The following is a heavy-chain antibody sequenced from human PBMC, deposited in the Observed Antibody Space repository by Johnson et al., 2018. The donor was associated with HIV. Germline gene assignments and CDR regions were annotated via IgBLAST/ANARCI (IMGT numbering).Heavy chain of an antibody. CDR3: AKEEDIWRLGLYRAFDI. J-gene: IGHJ3*02. Sequence: QVQLVESGGGVVQPGRSLRLSCAASGFTFSSYDMHWVRQAPGQGMEWVALISYDGSNQYYADSVTGRFNIPRDNSKNALYLQMNSLRAEDTAVYYCAKEEDIWRLGLYRAFDIWGQGTMVTVSS. CDR1: GFTFSSYD. CDR2: ISYDGSNQ. V-gene: IGHV3-30*18. D-gene: IGHD2-15*01.